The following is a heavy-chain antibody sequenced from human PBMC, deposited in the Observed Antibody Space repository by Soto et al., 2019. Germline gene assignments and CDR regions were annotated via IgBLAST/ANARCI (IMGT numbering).Heavy chain of an antibody. CDR2: VFPSGNP. CDR3: ARGSLAMAY. V-gene: IGHV4-4*07. D-gene: IGHD2-8*01. CDR1: GASLSNFY. J-gene: IGHJ4*02. Sequence: QVQLQESGPGLVKPSETLSLTCTVSGASLSNFYWSWIRQPAGKGLEWLGRVFPSGNPNYNPSLTRRVTMSRDSSKNQFSLTLNSVTAAATAVYYSARGSLAMAYWGQGTVVIVSS.